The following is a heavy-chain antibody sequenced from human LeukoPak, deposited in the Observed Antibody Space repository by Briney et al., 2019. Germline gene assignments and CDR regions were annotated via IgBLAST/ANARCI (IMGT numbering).Heavy chain of an antibody. J-gene: IGHJ6*03. V-gene: IGHV1-69*13. CDR3: ARVDAAMGSGRYYYYMDV. Sequence: SVKVSCKASGGTFSSYAISWVRQAPGQGLEWMGGIIPIFGTANYAQKFQGRVTITADESTSTAYMELSSLRSEDTAVYYCARVDAAMGSGRYYYYMDVWGKGTTVTVSS. D-gene: IGHD5-18*01. CDR2: IIPIFGTA. CDR1: GGTFSSYA.